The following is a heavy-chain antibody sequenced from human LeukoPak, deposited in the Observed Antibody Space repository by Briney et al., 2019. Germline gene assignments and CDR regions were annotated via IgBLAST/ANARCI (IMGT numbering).Heavy chain of an antibody. CDR1: GYTFTSYG. J-gene: IGHJ4*02. CDR2: ISAYNGNT. Sequence: ASVKVSCKASGYTFTSYGFSWVRQAPGQGLEWMGWISAYNGNTNYAQKLQGRVTMTTDTSTSTAYMELRSLRSDDTAVYYCARVELYYYDSSGYYLNFDYWGQGTLVTVSS. D-gene: IGHD3-22*01. CDR3: ARVELYYYDSSGYYLNFDY. V-gene: IGHV1-18*01.